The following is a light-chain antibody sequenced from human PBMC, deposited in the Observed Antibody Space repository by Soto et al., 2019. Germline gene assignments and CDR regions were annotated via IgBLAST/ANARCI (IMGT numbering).Light chain of an antibody. CDR2: DAS. J-gene: IGKJ5*01. CDR3: QQRSNWPPI. CDR1: QSVSSY. V-gene: IGKV3-11*01. Sequence: EIVLTQSPATLSLSPGERATLSCRASQSVSSYLAWYQQKPGQAPRLLIYDASNRATGIPARFSGSGPGTDFTLTISSLEPEDFAVYYCQQRSNWPPIFGQGTRLEI.